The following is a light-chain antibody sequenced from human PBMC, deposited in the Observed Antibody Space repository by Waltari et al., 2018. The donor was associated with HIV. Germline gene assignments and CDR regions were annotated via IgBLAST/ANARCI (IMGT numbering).Light chain of an antibody. J-gene: IGLJ2*01. CDR1: SSDTGNYNL. Sequence: QSALTQPASVSGSPGQSITISCTGTSSDTGNYNLVSWYQLYPGKAPKLIIYEDNKRPSGVSNRFSGSKSGTSASLAITGLQAEDEADYYCQSYDTSLSGSNVFGGGTKLTVL. CDR3: QSYDTSLSGSNV. CDR2: EDN. V-gene: IGLV2-14*02.